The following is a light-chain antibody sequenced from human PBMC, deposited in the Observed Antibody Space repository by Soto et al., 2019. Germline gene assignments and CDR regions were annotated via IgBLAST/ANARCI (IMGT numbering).Light chain of an antibody. V-gene: IGLV2-8*01. CDR1: SSDVGNYKY. CDR3: SAYAGRNKFA. CDR2: VVS. Sequence: QPVLTQPTSASGSPGQSVTITCTGTSSDVGNYKYVSWYQQHPGKAPKLMLYVVSKRPSGVPDRFLGFKSGNTASLTVSGLQADDEADYYCSAYAGRNKFAFGTGTKLTVL. J-gene: IGLJ1*01.